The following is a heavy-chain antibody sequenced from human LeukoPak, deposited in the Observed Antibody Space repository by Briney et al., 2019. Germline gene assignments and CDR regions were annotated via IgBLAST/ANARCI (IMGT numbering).Heavy chain of an antibody. V-gene: IGHV1-18*01. CDR2: ISVYTGKA. CDR1: GYTFSSYG. CDR3: ARAYSSSSNFDY. J-gene: IGHJ4*02. D-gene: IGHD6-6*01. Sequence: GASVKVSCKASGYTFSSYGITWVRQAPGQGLQWMGWISVYTGKAYYAQKFQGSVTMTTDTSTTTGYMELRSLRSDDTAVYFCARAYSSSSNFDYWGQGTLVTVSS.